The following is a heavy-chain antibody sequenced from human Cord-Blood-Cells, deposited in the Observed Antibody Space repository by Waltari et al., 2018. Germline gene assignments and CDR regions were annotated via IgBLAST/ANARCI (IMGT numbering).Heavy chain of an antibody. Sequence: EVQLVESGGGLVQPGGSLRLSCAASGFTLSSYEMNWVRQAPGKGLEWVSYISSSGSTIYYADSVKGRFTISRDNAKNSLYLQMNSLRAEDTAVYYCARAPSGDYFDYWGQGTLVTVSS. J-gene: IGHJ4*02. CDR3: ARAPSGDYFDY. CDR1: GFTLSSYE. V-gene: IGHV3-48*03. CDR2: ISSSGSTI. D-gene: IGHD3-16*01.